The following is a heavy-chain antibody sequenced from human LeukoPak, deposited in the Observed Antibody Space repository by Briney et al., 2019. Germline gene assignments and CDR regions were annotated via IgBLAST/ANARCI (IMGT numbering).Heavy chain of an antibody. D-gene: IGHD3-3*01. CDR1: GFTFISYA. J-gene: IGHJ4*02. V-gene: IGHV3-23*01. Sequence: GGSLRLSCAASGFTFISYAMSWVRQAPGKGLEWVSAVSGSGGSTYYADSVKGRFTISRDNSKNTLYLQMSSLRAEDTAVYYCATDRGWRTSGYYLYYFEYWGQGTLVTYSS. CDR3: ATDRGWRTSGYYLYYFEY. CDR2: VSGSGGST.